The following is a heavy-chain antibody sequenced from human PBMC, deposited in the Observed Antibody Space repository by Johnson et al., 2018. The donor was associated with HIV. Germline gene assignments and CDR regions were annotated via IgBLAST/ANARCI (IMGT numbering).Heavy chain of an antibody. CDR3: ARVRGGTGHGAFDI. CDR1: AFTFSSYA. CDR2: ISYDASNK. V-gene: IGHV3-30*04. Sequence: QVLLVESGGGVVRPGGSLRLSCAAPAFTFSSYAMHWVRQAPGKGLEWVAVISYDASNKYYADSVKGRFTISRDNSKNTLYLQMNSLRTEDTAVYYCARVRGGTGHGAFDIWGQGTMVTVSS. J-gene: IGHJ3*02.